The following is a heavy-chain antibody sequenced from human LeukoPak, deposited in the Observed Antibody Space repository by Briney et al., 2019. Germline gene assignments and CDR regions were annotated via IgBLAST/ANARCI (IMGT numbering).Heavy chain of an antibody. V-gene: IGHV3-30*18. D-gene: IGHD6-19*01. J-gene: IGHJ4*02. CDR2: ISYDGSNK. CDR3: AKDQKHIAVAGNFDY. Sequence: GGSLRLSCAASGFTFSSYSINWVRQAPGKGLEWVAVISYDGSNKYYADSVKGRFTISRDNSKNTLYLQMNSLRAEDTAVYYCAKDQKHIAVAGNFDYWGQGTLVTVSS. CDR1: GFTFSSYS.